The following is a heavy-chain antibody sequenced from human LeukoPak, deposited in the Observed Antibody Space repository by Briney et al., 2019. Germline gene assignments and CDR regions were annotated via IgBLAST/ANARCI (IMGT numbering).Heavy chain of an antibody. Sequence: KPSETLSLTCTVSGGSISSYYWSWTRQPAGKGLEWIGRIYTSGSTNYNPSLKSRVTISVDKSKNQFSLKLSSVTAADTAVYYCAREITIFGVVINYYYYMDVWGKGTTVTVSS. J-gene: IGHJ6*03. CDR3: AREITIFGVVINYYYYMDV. CDR1: GGSISSYY. CDR2: IYTSGST. D-gene: IGHD3-3*01. V-gene: IGHV4-4*07.